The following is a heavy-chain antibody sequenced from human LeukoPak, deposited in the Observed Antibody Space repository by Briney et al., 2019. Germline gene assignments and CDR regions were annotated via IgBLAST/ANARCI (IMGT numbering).Heavy chain of an antibody. D-gene: IGHD3-16*01. CDR1: GGSFSGYY. Sequence: SETLSLTCAVYGGSFSGYYWSWIRQPPGKGLEWIGEINHSGSTNYNPSLKSRVTISVDTSKNQFSLKLSSVTAADTAVYHCAREPLYLQAFDIWGQGTMVTVSS. CDR3: AREPLYLQAFDI. J-gene: IGHJ3*02. CDR2: INHSGST. V-gene: IGHV4-34*01.